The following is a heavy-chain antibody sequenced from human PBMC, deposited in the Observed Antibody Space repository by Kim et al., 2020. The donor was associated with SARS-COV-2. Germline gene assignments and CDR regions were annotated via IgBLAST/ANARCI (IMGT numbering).Heavy chain of an antibody. Sequence: SVKVSCKASGGTFSSYAISWVRQAPGQGLEWMGGIIPIFGTANYAQKFQGRVTITADESTSTAYMELSSLRSEDTAVYYCARAQIFELLVGLRSGYYYYGMDVWGQGTTVTVSS. CDR2: IIPIFGTA. CDR1: GGTFSSYA. J-gene: IGHJ6*02. D-gene: IGHD3-10*02. CDR3: ARAQIFELLVGLRSGYYYYGMDV. V-gene: IGHV1-69*13.